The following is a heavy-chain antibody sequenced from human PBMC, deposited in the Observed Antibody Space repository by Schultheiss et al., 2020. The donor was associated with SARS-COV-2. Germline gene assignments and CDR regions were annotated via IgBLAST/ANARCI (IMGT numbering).Heavy chain of an antibody. J-gene: IGHJ4*02. CDR2: ITYDGSYE. CDR3: VKEGEEMGTS. CDR1: GFTFSAYA. V-gene: IGHV3-30*07. Sequence: GGSLRLSCAASGFTFSAYAMHWARQTPGKGLEWLALITYDGSYEYYADSVKGRFTISRDDSKNSLDLQMNSLRVDDTAVYYCVKEGEEMGTSWGQGTLVTVSS. D-gene: IGHD5-24*01.